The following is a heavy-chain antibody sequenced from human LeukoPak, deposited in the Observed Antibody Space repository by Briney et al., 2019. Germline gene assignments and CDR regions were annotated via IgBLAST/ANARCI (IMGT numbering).Heavy chain of an antibody. CDR2: ISAYNGRT. D-gene: IGHD5-24*01. CDR1: GYTLSSYG. V-gene: IGHV1-18*04. Sequence: GASVKVSCKASGYTLSSYGISWVRQAPGQGLEWMGWISAYNGRTKYAQKIQGRVTMTTDTSTSTAYMELRSLRSDDTAIYYCASVEVGTSWLDYWGQGTLVTVSS. CDR3: ASVEVGTSWLDY. J-gene: IGHJ4*02.